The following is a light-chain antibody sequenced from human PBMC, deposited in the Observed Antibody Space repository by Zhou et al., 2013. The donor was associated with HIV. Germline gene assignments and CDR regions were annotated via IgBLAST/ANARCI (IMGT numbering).Light chain of an antibody. CDR2: KAS. CDR1: QSISVW. J-gene: IGKJ4*01. V-gene: IGKV1-5*03. CDR3: QQYNSYPLT. Sequence: DIQMTQSPSTLSASIGDRVTITCRASQSISVWLAWYQQKPGKAPNLLIYKASNLQSGVPSRFSGSGSGTEFTLTISSLQPDDFATYYCQQYNSYPLTFGGGTKVEIK.